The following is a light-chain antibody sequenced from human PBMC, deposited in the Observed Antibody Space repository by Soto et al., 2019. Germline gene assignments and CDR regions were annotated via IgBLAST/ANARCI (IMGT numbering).Light chain of an antibody. CDR2: SAS. Sequence: AIRMTQSPSSFSASTGDRVTITCRASQDINTYLAWYQQKPGKAPKLLIYSASTLQSGAPSRFSGSGSGTDFTLTISCLQSEDFATYYCQQYYSYPRTFGQGTKVDIK. CDR3: QQYYSYPRT. V-gene: IGKV1-8*01. J-gene: IGKJ1*01. CDR1: QDINTY.